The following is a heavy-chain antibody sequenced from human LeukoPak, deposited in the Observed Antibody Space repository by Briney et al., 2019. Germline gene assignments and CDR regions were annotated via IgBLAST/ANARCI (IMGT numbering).Heavy chain of an antibody. Sequence: PAGSLRLSCAVSGFTFSDYYMSWIRQAPGKGLEWVSYISGTGSTTYYADSVRGRFTISRDNAKNSLYLQMNSLRAEATAVYYCASRYSPFDFWGQGTLVTVSS. CDR2: ISGTGSTT. CDR3: ASRYSPFDF. D-gene: IGHD5-18*01. V-gene: IGHV3-11*04. J-gene: IGHJ4*02. CDR1: GFTFSDYY.